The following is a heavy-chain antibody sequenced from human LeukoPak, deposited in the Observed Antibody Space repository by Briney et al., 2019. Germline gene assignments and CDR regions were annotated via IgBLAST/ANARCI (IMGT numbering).Heavy chain of an antibody. CDR1: GGSINSGYNY. Sequence: SETLSPTCTVSGGSINSGYNYWSWIRQHPGKCLEWIGYIYYSGSTNYNPSLKSRLAISVDTSKNQFSLRLSSVTAADTAVYYCARTKVEDRVYYFDYWGQGTLVTVSS. V-gene: IGHV4-31*03. CDR3: ARTKVEDRVYYFDY. J-gene: IGHJ4*02. CDR2: IYYSGST. D-gene: IGHD4-23*01.